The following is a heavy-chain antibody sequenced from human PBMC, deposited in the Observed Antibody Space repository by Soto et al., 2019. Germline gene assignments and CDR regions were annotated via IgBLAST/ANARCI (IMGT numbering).Heavy chain of an antibody. Sequence: GVSMRLSCAGAGFTFSSYGMHWVRQAPGKGLEWVAVIWYDGSNKYYADSVKGRFTISRDNSKNTLYLQMNSLRAEDTAVYYCATRVAYDILTGLDYWGQGTLVTVSS. CDR3: ATRVAYDILTGLDY. CDR1: GFTFSSYG. D-gene: IGHD3-9*01. V-gene: IGHV3-33*01. CDR2: IWYDGSNK. J-gene: IGHJ4*02.